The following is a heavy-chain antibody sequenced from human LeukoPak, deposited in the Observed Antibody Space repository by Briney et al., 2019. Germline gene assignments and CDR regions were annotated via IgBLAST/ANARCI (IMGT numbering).Heavy chain of an antibody. Sequence: GRSLRLSCAASGFTFSSYAMHWVRQAPGKGLEWVAVISYDGSNKFYADSVKGRFTLSRDNSKNTLYLQMDSLRAEETAVYYCARGTVTSRTWYFDLWGRGTLVTVSS. CDR1: GFTFSSYA. CDR2: ISYDGSNK. J-gene: IGHJ2*01. CDR3: ARGTVTSRTWYFDL. V-gene: IGHV3-30*04. D-gene: IGHD4-17*01.